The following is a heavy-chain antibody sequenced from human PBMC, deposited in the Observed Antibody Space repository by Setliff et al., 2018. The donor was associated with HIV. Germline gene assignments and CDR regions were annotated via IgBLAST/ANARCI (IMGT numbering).Heavy chain of an antibody. J-gene: IGHJ3*02. CDR2: ISACSGNT. D-gene: IGHD3-3*01. CDR3: ARVAWYYSFWSGLGDAFDI. V-gene: IGHV1-18*01. Sequence: ASVKVSCKASGYTFTSYGISWVRQAPGQGLEWMGWISACSGNTNYAQKLQGRVTMTTDTSTSTAYMELRSLRPDDTAVYYCARVAWYYSFWSGLGDAFDIWGQGTMVT. CDR1: GYTFTSYG.